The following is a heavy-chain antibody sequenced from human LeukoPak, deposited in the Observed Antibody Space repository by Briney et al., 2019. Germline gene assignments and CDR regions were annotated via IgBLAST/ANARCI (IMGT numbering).Heavy chain of an antibody. J-gene: IGHJ5*02. D-gene: IGHD1-1*01. Sequence: SETLSLTCTASGGSISSSSYYWGWLRQPPGKGLEWIGSIYYSGSTYYNPSLKSRVTISVDTSKNQFSLKLSSVTAADTAVYYCARMGYRDWFDPWGQGTLVTVSS. CDR1: GGSISSSSYY. V-gene: IGHV4-39*01. CDR2: IYYSGST. CDR3: ARMGYRDWFDP.